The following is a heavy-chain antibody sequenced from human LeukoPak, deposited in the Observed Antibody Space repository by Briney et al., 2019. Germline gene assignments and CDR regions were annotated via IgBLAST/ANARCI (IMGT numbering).Heavy chain of an antibody. Sequence: PSETLSLTCTVSGGSISSGGHYWSWLRQHPGKGLEWIGYIYYSGSTYYNPSLKSRVTVSVDTSKNQFSLKLSSVTAADTAVYYCARMPPLRYFELWGQGTLVTVSS. J-gene: IGHJ4*02. CDR1: GGSISSGGHY. CDR2: IYYSGST. V-gene: IGHV4-31*03. CDR3: ARMPPLRYFEL. D-gene: IGHD3-9*01.